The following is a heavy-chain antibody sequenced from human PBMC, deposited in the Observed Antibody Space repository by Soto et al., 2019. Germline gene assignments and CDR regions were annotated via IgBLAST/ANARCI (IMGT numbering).Heavy chain of an antibody. Sequence: QVQLVESGGGLVKPGGSLRLSCAASGFTFSDYYMSWIRHAPGKGLEWVSYISSSGSTIYYADSVKGRFTISSDNATNSLYLQMNSLRAEDTAVYYCARVHGDYGNYYYYYYMDVWGKGTTVTVSS. D-gene: IGHD4-17*01. CDR3: ARVHGDYGNYYYYYYMDV. V-gene: IGHV3-11*01. CDR1: GFTFSDYY. CDR2: ISSSGSTI. J-gene: IGHJ6*03.